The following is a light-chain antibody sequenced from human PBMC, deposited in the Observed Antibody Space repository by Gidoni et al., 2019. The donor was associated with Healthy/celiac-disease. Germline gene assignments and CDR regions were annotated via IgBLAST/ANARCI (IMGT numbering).Light chain of an antibody. Sequence: QSVLTQPPSVSGAPGQRVTISCTGSSSNIGAGYDVHWYQQLPGKAPKLLIYGNSNRPSGVPDRFSGSKSGTSASLAITGLQAEDEADYYCQSYDSSLSVSVFGGGTKLTVL. CDR2: GNS. V-gene: IGLV1-40*01. CDR1: SSNIGAGYD. CDR3: QSYDSSLSVSV. J-gene: IGLJ2*01.